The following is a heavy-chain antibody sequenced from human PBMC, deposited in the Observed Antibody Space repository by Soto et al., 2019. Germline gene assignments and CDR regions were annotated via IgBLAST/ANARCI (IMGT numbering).Heavy chain of an antibody. V-gene: IGHV2-5*02. CDR2: IYWDDDK. D-gene: IGHD4-17*01. CDR1: GFSLSTSGVG. CDR3: AHRGRWPRGGAFDI. Sequence: QITLKESGPTLVKPTQTLTLTCTFSGFSLSTSGVGVGWIRQAPGKALEWLALIYWDDDKRYSPSLKSRLTVTKDTSKNQVVLTMTNMDPVDTATYYCAHRGRWPRGGAFDIWGQGTMVTDSS. J-gene: IGHJ3*02.